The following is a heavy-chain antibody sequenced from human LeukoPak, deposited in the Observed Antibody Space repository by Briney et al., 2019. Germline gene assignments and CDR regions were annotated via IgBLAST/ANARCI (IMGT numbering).Heavy chain of an antibody. V-gene: IGHV4-30-4*01. CDR2: VYHSGST. CDR3: ARAHGSLSVRPFDS. Sequence: SQTLSLTCTVSGVSISSGDYYWSWIRQPPGNVLEWIGYVYHSGSTYYSPPLRNRVTLSVDTSKNQFSLKLSSVTAADTAVYYCARAHGSLSVRPFDSWGQGTLVTVSS. D-gene: IGHD3-10*01. CDR1: GVSISSGDYY. J-gene: IGHJ4*02.